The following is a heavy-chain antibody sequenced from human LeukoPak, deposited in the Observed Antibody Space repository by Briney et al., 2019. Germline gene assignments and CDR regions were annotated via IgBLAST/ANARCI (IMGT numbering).Heavy chain of an antibody. CDR2: INHSGST. D-gene: IGHD3/OR15-3a*01. Sequence: SETLSLTCAVYGGSFSGYYWSWIRQPPGKGLEWIGEINHSGSTNYNPSLKSRVTISVDTSKNQFSLKLSSVTAADTAVYYCARLEAEGLVITHWGQGTLVTVSS. CDR1: GGSFSGYY. CDR3: ARLEAEGLVITH. V-gene: IGHV4-34*01. J-gene: IGHJ4*02.